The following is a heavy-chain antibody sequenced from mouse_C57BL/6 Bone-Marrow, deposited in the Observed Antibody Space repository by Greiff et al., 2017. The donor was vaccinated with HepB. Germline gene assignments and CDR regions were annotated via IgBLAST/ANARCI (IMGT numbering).Heavy chain of an antibody. CDR3: ARRKNCDY. Sequence: VQLKESGGDLVKPGGSLKLSCAASGFTFSSYGMSWVRQTPDKRLEWVATISSGGSYTYYPDSVKGRFTISRDNAKNTLYLQMSSLKSEDTAMYYCARRKNCDYWGQGTTLTVSS. CDR2: ISSGGSYT. D-gene: IGHD4-1*01. CDR1: GFTFSSYG. J-gene: IGHJ2*01. V-gene: IGHV5-6*01.